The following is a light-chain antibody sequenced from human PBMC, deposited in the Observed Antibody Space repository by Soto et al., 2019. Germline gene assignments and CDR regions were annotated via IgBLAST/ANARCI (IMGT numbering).Light chain of an antibody. Sequence: QSVLTQPPSASGSPGQSVTISCTGTSSDVGAYIYVSWYQQHPGKAPKLMIYEVSKRPSGVPDRFSGSKSGNTASLTVYGLQAEDAADYYCSSYAGSNTVVFGGGTQLTVL. CDR3: SSYAGSNTVV. CDR2: EVS. V-gene: IGLV2-8*01. J-gene: IGLJ2*01. CDR1: SSDVGAYIY.